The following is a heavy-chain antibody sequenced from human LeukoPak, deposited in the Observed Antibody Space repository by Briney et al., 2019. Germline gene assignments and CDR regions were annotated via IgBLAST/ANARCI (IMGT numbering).Heavy chain of an antibody. CDR2: IYTSGST. CDR1: GGSISSYY. Sequence: SETLSLTCTVSGGSISSYYWSWIRQPAGKGLEWIGRIYTSGSTNYNPSLTSRVTISVDTSKNQFSLKLSSVTAADTAVYYCARDYYDSSGFDYWGQGTPVTVSS. D-gene: IGHD3-22*01. CDR3: ARDYYDSSGFDY. V-gene: IGHV4-4*07. J-gene: IGHJ4*02.